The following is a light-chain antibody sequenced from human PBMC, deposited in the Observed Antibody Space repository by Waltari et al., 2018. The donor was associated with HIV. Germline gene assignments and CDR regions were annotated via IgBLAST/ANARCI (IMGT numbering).Light chain of an antibody. CDR3: SSYTSSSTLV. J-gene: IGLJ3*02. Sequence: SALTQPASVSGSPGHSITLPCTGNRRDGGGYNYVSWYQQHPGKAPKLMIYDVSNRPSGVSNRFSGSKSGNTASLTISGLQAEDEADYYCSSYTSSSTLVFGGGTKLTVL. CDR2: DVS. CDR1: RRDGGGYNY. V-gene: IGLV2-14*03.